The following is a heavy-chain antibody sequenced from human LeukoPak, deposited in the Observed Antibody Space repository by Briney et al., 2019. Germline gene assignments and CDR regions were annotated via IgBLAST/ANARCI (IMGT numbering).Heavy chain of an antibody. CDR1: GGSFSGYY. D-gene: IGHD1-26*01. CDR2: INHSGST. CDR3: AKGGSPRGYYYYYGMDV. J-gene: IGHJ6*02. V-gene: IGHV4-34*01. Sequence: SETLSLTCAVYGGSFSGYYWSWIRQPPGKGLEWIGEINHSGSTNYNPSLKSQVTISVDTSKNQFSLKLSSVTAADTAVYYCAKGGSPRGYYYYYGMDVWGQGTMVTVSS.